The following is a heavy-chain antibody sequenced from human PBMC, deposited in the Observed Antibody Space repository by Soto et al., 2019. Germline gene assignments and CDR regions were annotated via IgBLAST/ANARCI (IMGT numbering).Heavy chain of an antibody. J-gene: IGHJ6*02. CDR2: IYYSGST. Sequence: PSETLSLTCTVSGGSISSSSYYWSWIRQPPGKGLEWIGYIYYSGSTNYNPSLKSRVTISVDTSKNQFSLKLSSVTAADTAVYYCARACSGGSCLDVWGQGTTVTVSS. D-gene: IGHD2-15*01. V-gene: IGHV4-61*01. CDR3: ARACSGGSCLDV. CDR1: GGSISSSSYY.